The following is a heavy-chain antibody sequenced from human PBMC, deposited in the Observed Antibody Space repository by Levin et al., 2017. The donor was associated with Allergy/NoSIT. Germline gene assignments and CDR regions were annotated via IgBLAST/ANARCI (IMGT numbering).Heavy chain of an antibody. CDR3: ARATRSSLIYYFDY. CDR1: GDSISRFY. J-gene: IGHJ4*02. D-gene: IGHD6-13*01. Sequence: SETLSLTCTVSGDSISRFYWSWIRQPPGRVLEWIGNGFYSGTTNYNPSLKSRFTILVDTSKNQFSLKLSSVTAADTAVYYCARATRSSLIYYFDYWGPGTLVTVSS. CDR2: GFYSGTT. V-gene: IGHV4-59*01.